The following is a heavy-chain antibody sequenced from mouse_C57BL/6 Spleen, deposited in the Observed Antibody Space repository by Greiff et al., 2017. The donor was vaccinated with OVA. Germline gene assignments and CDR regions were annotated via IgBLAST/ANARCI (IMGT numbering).Heavy chain of an antibody. V-gene: IGHV1-52*01. CDR1: GYTFTSYW. D-gene: IGHD2-5*01. CDR3: ARGYYSKFPYAMDY. J-gene: IGHJ4*01. CDR2: IDPSDSET. Sequence: VQLQQSGAELVRPGSSVKLSCKASGYTFTSYWMHWVKQRPIQGLEWIGNIDPSDSETHYNQKFKDKATLTVDKSSSTAYMQLSSLTSEDSAVYYCARGYYSKFPYAMDYWGQGTSVTVSS.